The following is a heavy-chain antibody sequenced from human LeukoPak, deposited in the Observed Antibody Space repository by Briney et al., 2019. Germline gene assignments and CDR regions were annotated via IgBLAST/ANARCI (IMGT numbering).Heavy chain of an antibody. Sequence: PSETLSLTCTVSGGSISSYYWSWIRQPPGKGLEWIGDIYYSGSTKYNPSLKSRVTISVDASKTQFSLKLNSVTAADTAVYYCARGSRELYYFDYWGQGTLVTVSS. CDR2: IYYSGST. CDR3: ARGSRELYYFDY. V-gene: IGHV4-59*01. CDR1: GGSISSYY. J-gene: IGHJ4*02. D-gene: IGHD1-7*01.